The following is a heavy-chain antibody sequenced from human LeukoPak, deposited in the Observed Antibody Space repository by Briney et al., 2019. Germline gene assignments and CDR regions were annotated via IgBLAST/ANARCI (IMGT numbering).Heavy chain of an antibody. V-gene: IGHV1-69*05. D-gene: IGHD1-26*01. CDR2: IIPIFGTA. CDR3: AREWEPEVGYFDY. CDR1: GGTFSSYA. Sequence: SVKVSCKASGGTFSSYAISWVRQAPGQGLEWMGGIIPIFGTASYAQKFQGRVRITTDESTSTAYMELSSLRSEDTAVYYCAREWEPEVGYFDYWGQGTLVTVSS. J-gene: IGHJ4*02.